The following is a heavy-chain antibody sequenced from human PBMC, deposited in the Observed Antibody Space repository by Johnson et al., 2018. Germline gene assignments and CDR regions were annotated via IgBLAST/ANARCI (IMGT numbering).Heavy chain of an antibody. CDR3: AKDPFSSYDFWSGGATTHGNGMDV. D-gene: IGHD3-3*01. CDR1: GFTFSSYG. CDR2: ISYDGSNK. Sequence: QVQLVESGGGVVQPGRSLRLSCAASGFTFSSYGMHWVRQAPGKGLEWMAVISYDGSNKYYADSVKGRFTISRDNSKNTLYLQMNSLRAEDTAVYYCAKDPFSSYDFWSGGATTHGNGMDVWGQGTTVTVSS. J-gene: IGHJ6*02. V-gene: IGHV3-30*18.